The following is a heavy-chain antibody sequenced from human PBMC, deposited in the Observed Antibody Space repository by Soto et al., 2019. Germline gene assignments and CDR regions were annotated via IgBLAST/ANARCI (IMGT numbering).Heavy chain of an antibody. CDR2: ISSSGSTI. D-gene: IGHD5-12*01. Sequence: SLRLSCAASGFTFSSYETDWVRQAPGKVLEWVSYISSSGSTIYYADSVKGRFTISRDNAKNSLYLQMNSLRAEDTAVYYCGRLGYSGYYWQYYFDYWGQGTLVTVSS. CDR3: GRLGYSGYYWQYYFDY. CDR1: GFTFSSYE. J-gene: IGHJ4*02. V-gene: IGHV3-48*03.